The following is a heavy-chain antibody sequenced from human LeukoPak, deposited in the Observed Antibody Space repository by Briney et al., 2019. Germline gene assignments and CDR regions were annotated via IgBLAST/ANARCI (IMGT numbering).Heavy chain of an antibody. V-gene: IGHV3-21*01. J-gene: IGHJ4*02. CDR3: ASRIVGARVDY. Sequence: PGGSLRLSCAASGFTFSSYSMNWVRQAPGKGLEWVSSISSSSSYIYYADSVKGRFTISRDNAKNSLYLQMNSLRAEDTAVYYCASRIVGARVDYWGQGTLVTVSS. CDR2: ISSSSSYI. CDR1: GFTFSSYS. D-gene: IGHD1-26*01.